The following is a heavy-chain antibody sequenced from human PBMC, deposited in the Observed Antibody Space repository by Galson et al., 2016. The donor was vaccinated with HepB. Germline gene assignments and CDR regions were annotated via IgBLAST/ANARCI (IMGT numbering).Heavy chain of an antibody. Sequence: SVKVSCKASGYTFTGYYMHWVRQAPGQGLEWMGWINLNSGGTNYAQKFQGRVTMTRDTSISTAYMELSRLRSDDTAVYYCAREASYVNVLDHWGQGTLVTVSS. V-gene: IGHV1-2*02. D-gene: IGHD5-18*01. J-gene: IGHJ4*02. CDR3: AREASYVNVLDH. CDR2: INLNSGGT. CDR1: GYTFTGYY.